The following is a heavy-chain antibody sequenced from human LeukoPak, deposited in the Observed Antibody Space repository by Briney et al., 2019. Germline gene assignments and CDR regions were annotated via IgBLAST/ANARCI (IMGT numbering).Heavy chain of an antibody. CDR2: INPTGGST. CDR1: GFTFTSYY. V-gene: IGHV1-46*01. J-gene: IGHJ5*02. CDR3: ARDNSVGDNAWWFDP. Sequence: ASVKVSCKASGFTFTSYYMHWVRQAPGQGLEWMGLINPTGGSTGYAQKFQGRVTMTRDMSTSTDYMELSSLRSEDTAIYYCARDNSVGDNAWWFDPWGQGTLVTVSS. D-gene: IGHD1-26*01.